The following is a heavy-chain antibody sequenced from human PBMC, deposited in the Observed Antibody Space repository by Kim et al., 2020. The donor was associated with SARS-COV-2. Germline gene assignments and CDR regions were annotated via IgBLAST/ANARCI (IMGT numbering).Heavy chain of an antibody. D-gene: IGHD1-1*01. J-gene: IGHJ6*02. CDR2: INPSGGST. Sequence: ASVKVSCKASGYTFTSYYMHWVRQAPGQGLEWMGIINPSGGSTSYAQKFQGRVTMTRDTSTSTVYMELSSLRSEDTAVYYCASPNWNDDIYYYYYGMDVWGQGTTVTVSS. V-gene: IGHV1-46*01. CDR1: GYTFTSYY. CDR3: ASPNWNDDIYYYYYGMDV.